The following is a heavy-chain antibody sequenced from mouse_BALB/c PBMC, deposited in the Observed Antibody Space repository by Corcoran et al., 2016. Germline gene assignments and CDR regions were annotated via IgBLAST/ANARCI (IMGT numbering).Heavy chain of an antibody. CDR1: GYSFTGYY. J-gene: IGHJ4*01. CDR3: ARGVKDAMDY. V-gene: IGHV1S34*01. CDR2: IRCYNGAT. D-gene: IGHD2-5*01. Sequence: LVKTGASVKISCKASGYSFTGYYIHWVKQGPGKSLEWIGYIRCYNGATSYNQKLKGKATFTVDTSSSTAYMQFNRLTSEDSAVYDCARGVKDAMDYWGQGTSVTVSS.